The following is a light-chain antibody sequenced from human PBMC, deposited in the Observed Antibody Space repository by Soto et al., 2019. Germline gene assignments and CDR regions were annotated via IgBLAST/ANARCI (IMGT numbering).Light chain of an antibody. V-gene: IGLV2-23*02. CDR3: CSYAGSSTYV. Sequence: QSALTQPASVSGSPGQSITISCTGSTSDVATYNLVSWYQQHPGKAPKFIIYEVTKRPSGVSNRFSGSKSGDTASLTISGLQAEDEADYYCCSYAGSSTYVSGTGTKLTVL. J-gene: IGLJ1*01. CDR2: EVT. CDR1: TSDVATYNL.